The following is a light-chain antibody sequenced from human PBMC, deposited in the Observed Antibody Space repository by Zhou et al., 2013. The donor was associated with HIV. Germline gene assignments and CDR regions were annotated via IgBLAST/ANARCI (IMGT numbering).Light chain of an antibody. Sequence: EIVLTQSPGTLSLSPGERATLSCRASQTISTNYLAWYQQKPGQAPRLLIYDASYRAGGIPDRFSGSGSGTDFTLTISNLEPEDSAVYYCQQRTSWPLTFGGGTKVEIK. V-gene: IGKV3D-20*02. CDR2: DAS. J-gene: IGKJ4*01. CDR3: QQRTSWPLT. CDR1: QTISTNY.